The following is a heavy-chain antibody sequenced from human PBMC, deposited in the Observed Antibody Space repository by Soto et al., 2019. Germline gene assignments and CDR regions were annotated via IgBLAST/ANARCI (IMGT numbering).Heavy chain of an antibody. V-gene: IGHV1-69*13. CDR2: IIPIFGTA. D-gene: IGHD3-22*01. CDR3: ARDRKYYYDSSGYCLDY. Sequence: SVKVSCKASGGTFSSYAISWVRQAPGQGLEWMGGIIPIFGTANYAQKLQGRVTITADESTSTAYMELSSLRSEDTAVYYCARDRKYYYDSSGYCLDYWGHGTLVTVSS. CDR1: GGTFSSYA. J-gene: IGHJ4*01.